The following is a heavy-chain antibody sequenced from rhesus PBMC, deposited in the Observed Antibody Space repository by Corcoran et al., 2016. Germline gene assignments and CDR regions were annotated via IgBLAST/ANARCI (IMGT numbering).Heavy chain of an antibody. CDR3: ASDYRGSPAYFDY. CDR2: IYGSGSRT. CDR1: GGSISIRY. D-gene: IGHD1-44*02. Sequence: QLQLQESGPGLVKPSATLSVTCAVSGGSISIRYWSWIRPAPGKGLEWIGYIYGSGSRTNYNPSLKSRGTLSVDTSKNQICLKLSSVTAADTAVYYCASDYRGSPAYFDYWGQGVLVTVS. J-gene: IGHJ4*01. V-gene: IGHV4-169*02.